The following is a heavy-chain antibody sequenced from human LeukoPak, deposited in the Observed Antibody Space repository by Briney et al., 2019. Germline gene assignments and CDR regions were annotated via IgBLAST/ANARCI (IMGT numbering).Heavy chain of an antibody. V-gene: IGHV3-33*01. Sequence: PGRSLRLSCAASGFTFSNYGVHWVRQAPGRGLEWVAVIHYSGSNKYYADSVKGRFTISRDNSKSTLYLQMNSLRAEDTAVYYCARGLGMVGATTGPALDIWGQGTMVTVSS. CDR3: ARGLGMVGATTGPALDI. D-gene: IGHD1-26*01. CDR1: GFTFSNYG. J-gene: IGHJ3*02. CDR2: IHYSGSNK.